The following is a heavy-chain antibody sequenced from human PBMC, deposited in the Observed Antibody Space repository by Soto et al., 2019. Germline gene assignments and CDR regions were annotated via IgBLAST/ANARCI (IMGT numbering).Heavy chain of an antibody. J-gene: IGHJ4*02. Sequence: EVQLVESGGGLVKPGGSLRLSCAASGLTFRTYTMSWVRQAQGKGLDGVSSISSGSSYIYYADSVKGRFTISRDNAKNARYLQLVSLRAEDTALYYCARDQGIARGVHDYWGQGTLVTVSS. CDR1: GLTFRTYT. D-gene: IGHD3-10*01. CDR3: ARDQGIARGVHDY. CDR2: ISSGSSYI. V-gene: IGHV3-21*01.